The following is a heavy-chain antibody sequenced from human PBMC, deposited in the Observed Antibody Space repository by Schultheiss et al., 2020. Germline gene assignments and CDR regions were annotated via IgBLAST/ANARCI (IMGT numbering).Heavy chain of an antibody. CDR1: GGSISSGGYY. Sequence: SETLSLTCTVSGGSISSGGYYWSWIRQYPGKGLEWIGYIYYSGSTYYNPSLKSRVTISVDRSTNQFSLKLSSVTAADTAVYYCASNTAMAYDAFDIWGQETMVTVSS. J-gene: IGHJ3*02. D-gene: IGHD5-18*01. V-gene: IGHV4-31*03. CDR2: IYYSGST. CDR3: ASNTAMAYDAFDI.